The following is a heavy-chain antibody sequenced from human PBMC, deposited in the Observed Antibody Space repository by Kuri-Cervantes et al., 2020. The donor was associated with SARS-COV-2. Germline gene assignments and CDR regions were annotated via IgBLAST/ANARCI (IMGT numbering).Heavy chain of an antibody. CDR2: INHSGST. CDR1: GGSFSGYY. Sequence: SETLSLTCAVYGGSFSGYYWSWIRQPPGKGLEWIGEINHSGSTNYNPSLKSRVTISVDTSKNQFSLKLSSVTAADTAVYYCARVVTNPLDYDSSGSTFDPWGQGTLVTVSS. CDR3: ARVVTNPLDYDSSGSTFDP. V-gene: IGHV4-34*01. D-gene: IGHD3-22*01. J-gene: IGHJ5*02.